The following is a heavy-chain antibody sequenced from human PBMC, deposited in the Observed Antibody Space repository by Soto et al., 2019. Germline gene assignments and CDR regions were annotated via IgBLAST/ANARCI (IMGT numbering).Heavy chain of an antibody. CDR2: ISGGGDTT. V-gene: IGHV3-23*01. CDR1: GFTFNNYA. J-gene: IGHJ4*02. CDR3: AKGRGGSGSLPPRVDF. D-gene: IGHD3-10*01. Sequence: EVQLLESGGGLVQPGGSLRLSCAASGFTFNNYAMTWVRQAPGKGLEWVSAISGGGDTTSYADSVKGRFTASRDGSKDTLYLQMSSLRAEDTALYYCAKGRGGSGSLPPRVDFWGQGTLVTVSS.